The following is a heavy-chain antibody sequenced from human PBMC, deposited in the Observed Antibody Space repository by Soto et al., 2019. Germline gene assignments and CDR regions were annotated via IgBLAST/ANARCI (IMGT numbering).Heavy chain of an antibody. D-gene: IGHD1-26*01. J-gene: IGHJ4*02. V-gene: IGHV4-39*01. Sequence: SETLSLTCTVSGGSISSSSYYWGWIRQPPGKGLEWIGSIYYSGSTYYNPSLKSRVTISVDTSKNQFSLKLSSVTAADTAVYYCARYYLSFFDYWGRGTLVTVSS. CDR2: IYYSGST. CDR1: GGSISSSSYY. CDR3: ARYYLSFFDY.